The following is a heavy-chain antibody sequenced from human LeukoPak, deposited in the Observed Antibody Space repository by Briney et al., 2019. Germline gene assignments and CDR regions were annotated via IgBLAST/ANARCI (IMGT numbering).Heavy chain of an antibody. V-gene: IGHV1-2*02. D-gene: IGHD1-26*01. CDR1: GYIFTGYY. CDR3: ARCTSGSFNAQFDY. CDR2: INPNSGGT. J-gene: IGHJ4*02. Sequence: ASVKVSCKASGYIFTGYYMHWVRQAPGQGLEWMGWINPNSGGTNYAQKFQGRVTMTRDTSISTAYMELSRLRSDDTAVYYCARCTSGSFNAQFDYWGQGTLVTVSS.